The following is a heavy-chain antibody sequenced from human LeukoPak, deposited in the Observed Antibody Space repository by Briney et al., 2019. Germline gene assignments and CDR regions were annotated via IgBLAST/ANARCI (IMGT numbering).Heavy chain of an antibody. CDR1: GGSFSGHY. CDR2: INDSGST. Sequence: SETLSLTCAVYGGSFSGHYWTWIRQPPGKGLEWIGEINDSGSTDHNPSLKSRVTISVDTSKNQFSLKLSSVTAADTAVYYCARVPSRGCDWRFDYWGQGTLVTVSP. J-gene: IGHJ4*02. CDR3: ARVPSRGCDWRFDY. D-gene: IGHD5-12*01. V-gene: IGHV4-34*01.